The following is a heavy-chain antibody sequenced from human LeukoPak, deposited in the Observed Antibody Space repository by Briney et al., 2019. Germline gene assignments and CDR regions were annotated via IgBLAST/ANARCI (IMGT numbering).Heavy chain of an antibody. CDR2: IYHSGST. J-gene: IGHJ2*01. D-gene: IGHD2-2*01. Sequence: SETLSLTCAVSGYSISSGYYWGWIRQPPGKGLEWIGSIYHSGSTYYNPSPKSRVTISVDTSKNQFSLKLSSVTAADTAVYYCASHRLGYCSSTSCRPPYWYFDLWGRGTLVTVSS. CDR3: ASHRLGYCSSTSCRPPYWYFDL. V-gene: IGHV4-38-2*01. CDR1: GYSISSGYY.